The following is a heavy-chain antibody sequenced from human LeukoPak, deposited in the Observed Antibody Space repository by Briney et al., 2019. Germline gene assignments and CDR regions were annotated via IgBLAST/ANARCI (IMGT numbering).Heavy chain of an antibody. V-gene: IGHV3-20*04. CDR3: ARDQTPFY. J-gene: IGHJ4*02. Sequence: GGSLRLSCAASGFTFDDYGMSWVRQAPGKGLEWVSGINWNGGSTGYADSVKGRFTISRDNAKSSMWLQMNSLRDEDTAVYYCARDQTPFYWGQGTLVTVSP. D-gene: IGHD2-15*01. CDR1: GFTFDDYG. CDR2: INWNGGST.